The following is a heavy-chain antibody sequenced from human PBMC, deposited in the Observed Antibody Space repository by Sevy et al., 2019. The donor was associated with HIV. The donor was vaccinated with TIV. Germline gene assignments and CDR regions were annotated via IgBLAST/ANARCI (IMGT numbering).Heavy chain of an antibody. J-gene: IGHJ5*02. V-gene: IGHV3-48*03. D-gene: IGHD6-6*01. CDR1: AFTFSDYE. Sequence: GGSLRLSCAASAFTFSDYEMNWVRQTPGKGLEWVSYIGGTSRNIYYADSVKGLFTVSSDNAKKLVFLQMNSVTTDDTGVYDCAREQMAALGGGLDHWGQGILVTVSS. CDR3: AREQMAALGGGLDH. CDR2: IGGTSRNI.